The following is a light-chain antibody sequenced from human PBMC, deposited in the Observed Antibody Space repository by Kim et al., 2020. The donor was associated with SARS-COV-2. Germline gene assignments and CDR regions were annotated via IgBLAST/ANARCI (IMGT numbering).Light chain of an antibody. CDR1: SLVSYY. J-gene: IGLJ2*01. Sequence: VGLGQTGRFTCQGDSLVSYYATWCLQMPQQAPLLVIYVRHTRPSGIPDRFAGSISGNTASLSITGTRAGDEADYYCNSRDSDDNVLFVRGTNLTVL. V-gene: IGLV3-19*01. CDR3: NSRDSDDNVL. CDR2: VRH.